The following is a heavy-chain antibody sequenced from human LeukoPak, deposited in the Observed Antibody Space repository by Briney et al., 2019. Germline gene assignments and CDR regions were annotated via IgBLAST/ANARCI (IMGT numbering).Heavy chain of an antibody. Sequence: ASVKVSCKASGYTFTSYAMHWVRQAPGQRLKWMGWINAGNGNTKYSQKFQGRVTITRDTSASTAYMELSSLRSEDTAVYYCARDRSYYDILTGDKHFDYWGQGTLVTVSS. CDR1: GYTFTSYA. V-gene: IGHV1-3*01. CDR3: ARDRSYYDILTGDKHFDY. J-gene: IGHJ4*02. CDR2: INAGNGNT. D-gene: IGHD3-9*01.